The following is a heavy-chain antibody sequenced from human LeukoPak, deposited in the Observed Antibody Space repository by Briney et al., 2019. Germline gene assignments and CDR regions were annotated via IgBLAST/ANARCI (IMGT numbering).Heavy chain of an antibody. Sequence: GGSLRLSCAASGFTFSSYAMHWVRQAPGKGLEWVAVISYDGSNKYYADSGKGRFTISRDNSKNTLYLQMNSLRAEDTAVYYCARGVSADIVLMVYAPHYYYYYMDVWGKGTTVTVSS. CDR1: GFTFSSYA. CDR3: ARGVSADIVLMVYAPHYYYYYMDV. D-gene: IGHD2-8*01. CDR2: ISYDGSNK. V-gene: IGHV3-30-3*01. J-gene: IGHJ6*03.